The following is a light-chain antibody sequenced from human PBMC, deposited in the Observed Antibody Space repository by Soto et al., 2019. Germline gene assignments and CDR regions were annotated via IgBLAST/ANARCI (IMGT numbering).Light chain of an antibody. CDR3: AAWDDSLSGVV. CDR1: SSNIGSNY. CDR2: RND. V-gene: IGLV1-47*01. J-gene: IGLJ2*01. Sequence: QSVLTQPPSASGTPGQRVTISCSGSSSNIGSNYVYWYQQLPGTAPRLINRNDQRPSGVPDRFSGSKSGTSASLAISGLRSEDEADYYCAAWDDSLSGVVFGGGTKLTVL.